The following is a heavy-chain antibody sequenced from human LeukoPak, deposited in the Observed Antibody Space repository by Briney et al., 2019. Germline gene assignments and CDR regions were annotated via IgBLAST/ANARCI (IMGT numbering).Heavy chain of an antibody. CDR3: ARRGNDFWSGDKAFDI. CDR1: GGSIGIGNYY. D-gene: IGHD3-3*01. CDR2: IYYSGSS. V-gene: IGHV4-31*03. J-gene: IGHJ3*02. Sequence: SQTLSLTCSVSGGSIGIGNYYWSWIRQHPGKGLEWIGYIYYSGSSYYNPSLRSRVTMSVDTSKNLFSLMLTSVTDADTAVYYCARRGNDFWSGDKAFDIWGQGTTVTVSS.